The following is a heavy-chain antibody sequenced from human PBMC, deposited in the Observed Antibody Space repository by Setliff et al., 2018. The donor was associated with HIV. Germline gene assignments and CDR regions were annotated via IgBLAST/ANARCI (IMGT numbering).Heavy chain of an antibody. CDR2: IHHSGPT. V-gene: IGHV4-39*01. Sequence: SETLSLTCTVSGASITNDSFYWGWIRQSPGKGLEWIAHIHHSGPTYYNPSLKSRVTMSVYTSKSQFSLRLSSVTATDAALYYCASHQDYGDNYYFDYWGQGALVTVSS. J-gene: IGHJ4*02. CDR1: GASITNDSFY. D-gene: IGHD4-17*01. CDR3: ASHQDYGDNYYFDY.